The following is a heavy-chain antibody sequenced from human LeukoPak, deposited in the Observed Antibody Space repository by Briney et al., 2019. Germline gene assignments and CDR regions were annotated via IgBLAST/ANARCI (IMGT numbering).Heavy chain of an antibody. CDR2: INSAGTIT. J-gene: IGHJ3*02. D-gene: IGHD3/OR15-3a*01. CDR1: GFTFSSYW. CDR3: ARDAPLEHSRTVAFDI. Sequence: GGSLRLSCAASGFTFSSYWMHWVRRAPGKGLVWVSRINSAGTITTYADSVKGRFTVSRDNAKNTLYLQMNSLRAEDTAVYYCARDAPLEHSRTVAFDIWGQGTMVTVSS. V-gene: IGHV3-74*01.